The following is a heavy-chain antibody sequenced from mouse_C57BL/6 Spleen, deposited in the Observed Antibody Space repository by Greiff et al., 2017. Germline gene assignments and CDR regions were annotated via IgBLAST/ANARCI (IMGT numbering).Heavy chain of an antibody. Sequence: EVKLQESGGGLVKPGGSLKLSCAASGFTFSSYTMSWVRQTPEKRLEWVATISGGGGNTYYPDSVKGRFTISRDNAKNTLYLQMSSLRSEDTALYYCARQDYYGSSFAYWGQGTLVTVSA. CDR3: ARQDYYGSSFAY. V-gene: IGHV5-9*01. D-gene: IGHD1-1*01. J-gene: IGHJ3*01. CDR2: ISGGGGNT. CDR1: GFTFSSYT.